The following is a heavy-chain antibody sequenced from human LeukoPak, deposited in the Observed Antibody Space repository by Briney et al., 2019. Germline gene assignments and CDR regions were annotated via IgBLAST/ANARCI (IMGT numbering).Heavy chain of an antibody. V-gene: IGHV1-18*01. J-gene: IGHJ6*02. D-gene: IGHD1-26*01. CDR3: ARDQVGLYYYYGMDV. Sequence: ASVKVSCKASGYTFTSYGISWVRQAPGQGLEWMGWISAYNGNTNYAQKLQGRVTITTDTSTSTAYMELRSLRSDDTAVYYCARDQVGLYYYYGMDVWGQGTTVTVSS. CDR1: GYTFTSYG. CDR2: ISAYNGNT.